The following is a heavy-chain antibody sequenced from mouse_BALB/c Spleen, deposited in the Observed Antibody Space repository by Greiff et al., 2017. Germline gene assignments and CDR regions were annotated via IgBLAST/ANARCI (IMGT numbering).Heavy chain of an antibody. CDR3: ARARGGHYYAMDY. CDR1: GFSLTGYG. V-gene: IGHV2-6-7*01. Sequence: VNVVESGPGLVAPSQSLSITCTVSGFSLTGYGVNWVRQPPGKGLEWLGMIWGDGSTDYNSALKSRLSISKDNSKSQVFLKMNSLQTDDTARYYCARARGGHYYAMDYWGQGTSVTVSS. CDR2: IWGDGST. D-gene: IGHD1-1*02. J-gene: IGHJ4*01.